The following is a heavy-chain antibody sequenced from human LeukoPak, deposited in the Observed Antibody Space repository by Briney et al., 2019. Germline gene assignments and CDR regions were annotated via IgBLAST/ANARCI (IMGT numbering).Heavy chain of an antibody. D-gene: IGHD3-10*01. CDR2: ISAYNGNT. J-gene: IGHJ6*02. CDR3: ARVEITMVRGVINYYYYGMDV. CDR1: GYTFTSYG. V-gene: IGHV1-18*01. Sequence: TSVKVSCKASGYTFTSYGISWVRQAPGQGLEWMGWISAYNGNTNYAQKLQGRVTMTTDTSTSTAYMEPRSLRSDDTAVYYCARVEITMVRGVINYYYYGMDVWGQGTTVTVSS.